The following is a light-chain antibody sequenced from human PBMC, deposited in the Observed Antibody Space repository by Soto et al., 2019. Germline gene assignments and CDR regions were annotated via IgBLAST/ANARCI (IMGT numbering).Light chain of an antibody. J-gene: IGKJ4*01. V-gene: IGKV3-15*01. CDR2: GTS. CDR3: QQYYQWPLT. Sequence: EIVMTQSPATLSVSPGERATLSCRASQSVSSTLAWYQQIPGQAPRLLLYGTSTRDTGIPARFSGSGSGTEFTLTISSLQSEDFAFYYCQQYYQWPLTFGGGTKVEVK. CDR1: QSVSST.